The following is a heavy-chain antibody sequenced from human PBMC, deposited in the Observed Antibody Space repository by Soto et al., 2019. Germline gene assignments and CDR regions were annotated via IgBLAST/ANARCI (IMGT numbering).Heavy chain of an antibody. V-gene: IGHV3-74*03. CDR3: VRDRGWSQYAY. Sequence: EVQLVESGGGLVQPGGSLRLSCAASGFTFSSSWMHWVRQAPGKGLVWVSRMYSDATSTKYADSVKGRFTISRDNTKNTLYLQMNSLRAEDTAVYYCVRDRGWSQYAYWGQGTLVTVSS. D-gene: IGHD2-15*01. CDR1: GFTFSSSW. CDR2: MYSDATST. J-gene: IGHJ4*02.